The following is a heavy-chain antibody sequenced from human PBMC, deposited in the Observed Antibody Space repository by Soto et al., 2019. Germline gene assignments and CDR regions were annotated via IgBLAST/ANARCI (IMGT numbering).Heavy chain of an antibody. CDR1: GDSVTGNTAG. CDR2: TYYRSKWYY. V-gene: IGHV6-1*01. J-gene: IGHJ6*02. D-gene: IGHD3-10*01. Sequence: PSQTLSLTCVISGDSVTGNTAGWNWIRQSPSRGLEWLGRTYYRSKWYYDYAGFLKGRMTINPDTSRTQFSLQLHSVSPEDTAVYYCASVMLLRGAYYVDVWCQGTTVTVS. CDR3: ASVMLLRGAYYVDV.